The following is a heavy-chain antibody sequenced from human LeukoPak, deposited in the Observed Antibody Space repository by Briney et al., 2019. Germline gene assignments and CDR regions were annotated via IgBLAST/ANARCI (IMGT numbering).Heavy chain of an antibody. V-gene: IGHV3-23*01. CDR1: GFTFSNYA. J-gene: IGHJ6*02. Sequence: GASLRLSCAASGFTFSNYAMNWVRRAPGKGLEQVSLISGSDGSTYYADSVKGRFTISRDNSKNTFYLQMNSLRAEDTAVYYCATGALYSSSLRHYYYAMDVWGQGTTVTVSS. D-gene: IGHD6-6*01. CDR2: ISGSDGST. CDR3: ATGALYSSSLRHYYYAMDV.